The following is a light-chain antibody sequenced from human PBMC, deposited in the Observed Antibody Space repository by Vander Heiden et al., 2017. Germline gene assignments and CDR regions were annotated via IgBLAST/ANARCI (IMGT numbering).Light chain of an antibody. J-gene: IGLJ1*01. CDR2: EVT. CDR3: CSYAGSTSYV. CDR1: SSDVGSYNL. V-gene: IGLV2-23*02. Sequence: QSALTQPASVSGPPGQSITISCTGNSSDVGSYNLVSWYQQHPGRAPKLMIYEVTKRPSGVSNRFSGSKSANTASLTISGLQAEDEADYYCCSYAGSTSYVFGTGTKVTVL.